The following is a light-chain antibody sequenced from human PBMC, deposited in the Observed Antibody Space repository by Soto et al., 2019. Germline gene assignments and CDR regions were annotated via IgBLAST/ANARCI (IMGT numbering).Light chain of an antibody. V-gene: IGLV2-14*01. J-gene: IGLJ3*02. Sequence: QSALTQPASVSGSPGQSITISCTGTSSDVGGYNYVSWYQQHPGKAPKLMIYEVSNRPSGVSNRFSGSKSGNTASLTISGLQDEDEADYCCSSKTSSSTRVFGGGTKLTVL. CDR2: EVS. CDR1: SSDVGGYNY. CDR3: SSKTSSSTRV.